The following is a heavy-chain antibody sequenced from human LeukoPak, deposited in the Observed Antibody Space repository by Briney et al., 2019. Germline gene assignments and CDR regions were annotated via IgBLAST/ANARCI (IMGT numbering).Heavy chain of an antibody. Sequence: PSETLSLTCTVSGGSISSYYWSCIRQPAGKGLEWIGRIYNSENTNYNPSLKSRVTMSVDTSKNQFSLKLSSVTAGDTAVYYCARGPTYGSGEPIDYWGQGTLVTVSS. D-gene: IGHD3-10*01. CDR2: IYNSENT. CDR3: ARGPTYGSGEPIDY. V-gene: IGHV4-4*07. CDR1: GGSISSYY. J-gene: IGHJ4*02.